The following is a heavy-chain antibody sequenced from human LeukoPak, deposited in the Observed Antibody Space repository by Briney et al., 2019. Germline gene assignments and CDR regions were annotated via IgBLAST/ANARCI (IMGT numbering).Heavy chain of an antibody. CDR2: ISSGGRAI. V-gene: IGHV3-48*04. D-gene: IGHD3-22*01. J-gene: IGHJ4*02. CDR1: GFTFSSYG. Sequence: GGSLRLSCAASGFTFSSYGMNWVRQAPGKGLEWVSHISSGGRAIYYADSVKGRFTISRDNANNSLYLQMSSLRAEDTAVYYCAKDRRYYYDSSEDYFDYWGQGTLVTVSS. CDR3: AKDRRYYYDSSEDYFDY.